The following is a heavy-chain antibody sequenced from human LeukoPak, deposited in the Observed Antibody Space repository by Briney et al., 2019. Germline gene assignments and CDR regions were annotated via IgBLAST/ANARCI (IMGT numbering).Heavy chain of an antibody. CDR3: AREYYDFWSGVLWFDP. CDR2: IYYSGST. V-gene: IGHV4-59*11. CDR1: GGSISSHY. J-gene: IGHJ5*02. Sequence: PSETLSLTCTVSGGSISSHYWSWSRQPPGKGLEWIGYIYYSGSTNYNPSLKSRVTISVDTSKNQFSLKLSSVTAADTAVYYCAREYYDFWSGVLWFDPWGQGTLVTVSS. D-gene: IGHD3-3*01.